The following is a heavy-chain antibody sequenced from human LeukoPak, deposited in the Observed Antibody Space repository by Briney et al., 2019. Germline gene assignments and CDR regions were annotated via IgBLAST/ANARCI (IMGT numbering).Heavy chain of an antibody. CDR3: ARVIVVVPAAMDESWFDP. CDR2: IEQDGSEK. CDR1: GFTFSSYW. D-gene: IGHD2-2*01. V-gene: IGHV3-7*01. J-gene: IGHJ5*02. Sequence: HPGGSLRLSCAASGFTFSSYWMSWVRQAPGKGLEGVANIEQDGSEKYYVDSVKGRFTISRDNAKNSLYLQMNSLRAEDTAVYYCARVIVVVPAAMDESWFDPWGQGTLVTVSS.